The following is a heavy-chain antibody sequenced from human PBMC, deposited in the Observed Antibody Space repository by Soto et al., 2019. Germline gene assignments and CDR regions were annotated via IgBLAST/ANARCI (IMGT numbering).Heavy chain of an antibody. J-gene: IGHJ6*02. CDR2: LSPDGSNK. Sequence: GGSLRLSCAASGFPLSRYAMHWVRQAQGKGLEREAVLSPDGSNKYYADSVKGLFTISRDNFKYTLYLQMNSLRAEDTAVYYCARDALYYYDFWSGYYTLYGMDVWGXGTTVNVSS. V-gene: IGHV3-30-3*01. D-gene: IGHD3-3*01. CDR1: GFPLSRYA. CDR3: ARDALYYYDFWSGYYTLYGMDV.